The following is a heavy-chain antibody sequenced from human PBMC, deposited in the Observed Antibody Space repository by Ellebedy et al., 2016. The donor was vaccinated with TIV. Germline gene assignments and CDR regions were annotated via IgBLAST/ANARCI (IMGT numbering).Heavy chain of an antibody. Sequence: GESLKISCVASRSTFSNYWLHWVRPAPGKGLEWVANIKQDGSETYYVDSVKGRFTISRDNAKNSMYLQMNYLRIEDTAVYYCVVGYGWLFDYWGQGILVSVSA. CDR2: IKQDGSET. J-gene: IGHJ4*02. D-gene: IGHD6-19*01. CDR3: VVGYGWLFDY. V-gene: IGHV3-7*03. CDR1: RSTFSNYW.